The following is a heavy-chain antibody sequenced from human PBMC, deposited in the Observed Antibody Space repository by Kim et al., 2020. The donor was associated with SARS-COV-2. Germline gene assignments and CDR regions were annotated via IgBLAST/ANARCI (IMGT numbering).Heavy chain of an antibody. V-gene: IGHV4-30-2*01. Sequence: SETLSLTCAVSGGSITSTTYSWSWIRQPPGRGLEWIGYIFHTGSTYYNPSLQSRVTISVDTSKNQISLKLTSVTAADTAVYYCARDRLGDTYRLWVRGGGWFDPWGQGTLVTVSS. J-gene: IGHJ5*02. CDR1: GGSITSTTYS. CDR2: IFHTGST. CDR3: ARDRLGDTYRLWVRGGGWFDP. D-gene: IGHD3-10*01.